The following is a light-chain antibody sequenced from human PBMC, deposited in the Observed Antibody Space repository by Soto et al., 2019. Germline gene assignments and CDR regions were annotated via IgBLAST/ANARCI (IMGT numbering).Light chain of an antibody. J-gene: IGKJ1*01. CDR2: GAS. CDR3: QQYNNWPRT. Sequence: IVLTQSPGTLSLSPWERATLSCRASQSVSSSYLAWYQQKPGQAPRLLIYGASNRATGIPDRFSGSGSGTDFTLTISSLQPEDFAVYYCQQYNNWPRTFGQGTKVDIK. CDR1: QSVSSSY. V-gene: IGKV3-20*01.